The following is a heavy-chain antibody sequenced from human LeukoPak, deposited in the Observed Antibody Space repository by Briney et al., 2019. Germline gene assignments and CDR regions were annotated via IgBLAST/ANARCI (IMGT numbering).Heavy chain of an antibody. Sequence: SVKVSCKASGYTFTGYYMHWVRQAPGQGLEWMGWINPNSGGTNYAQKFQGRVTMTRDTSISTAYMELSRLRSDDTAVYYCAKAFTVTTNYYYYYMDVWGKGTTVTVSS. D-gene: IGHD4-17*01. CDR2: INPNSGGT. J-gene: IGHJ6*03. V-gene: IGHV1-2*02. CDR3: AKAFTVTTNYYYYYMDV. CDR1: GYTFTGYY.